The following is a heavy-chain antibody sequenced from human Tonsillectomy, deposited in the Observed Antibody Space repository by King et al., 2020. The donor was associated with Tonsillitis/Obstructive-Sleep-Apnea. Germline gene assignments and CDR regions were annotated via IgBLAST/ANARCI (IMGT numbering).Heavy chain of an antibody. CDR2: IIPIFGTA. V-gene: IGHV1-69*14. CDR3: ARSQPPSYYDFWSGYFLDY. Sequence: QLVQSGAEVKKPGSSVKVSCKASGDTFSTYAISLVRQAPGQGLEWMGGIIPIFGTANYAHKFQGRVTITADKSTSTAYMELSSLRSEHTAVFYCARSQPPSYYDFWSGYFLDYWGQGTLVTVSS. CDR1: GDTFSTYA. D-gene: IGHD3-3*01. J-gene: IGHJ4*02.